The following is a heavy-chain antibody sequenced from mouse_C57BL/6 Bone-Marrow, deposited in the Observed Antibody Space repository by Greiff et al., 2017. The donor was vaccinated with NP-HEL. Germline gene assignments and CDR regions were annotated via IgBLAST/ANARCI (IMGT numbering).Heavy chain of an antibody. CDR1: GFTFSSYG. J-gene: IGHJ1*03. CDR3: ARNYYGSSPLYWYFDV. Sequence: DVMLVESGGDLVKPGGSLKLSCAASGFTFSSYGMSWVRQTPDKRLEWVATISSGGSYTYYPASVKGRFTISRDNAKKSLYLQMSSLKSEDTAMYYCARNYYGSSPLYWYFDVWGTGTTVTVSS. V-gene: IGHV5-6*02. D-gene: IGHD1-1*01. CDR2: ISSGGSYT.